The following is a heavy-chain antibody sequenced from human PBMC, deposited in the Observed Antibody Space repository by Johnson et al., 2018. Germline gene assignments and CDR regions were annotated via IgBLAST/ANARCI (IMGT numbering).Heavy chain of an antibody. CDR1: GFTLSSYW. Sequence: VQLVESGGGLVQPGGSLRLSCVTSGFTLSSYWMSWVRQAPGKGLEWVANINPDESEKYYVDSMKGRVTISRDNSKNSLYLQMNSLLAEDTAVYYCARDTVTALGDYFHYYGMDVWGQGTTVTVSS. J-gene: IGHJ6*02. CDR3: ARDTVTALGDYFHYYGMDV. D-gene: IGHD4-17*01. CDR2: INPDESEK. V-gene: IGHV3-7*01.